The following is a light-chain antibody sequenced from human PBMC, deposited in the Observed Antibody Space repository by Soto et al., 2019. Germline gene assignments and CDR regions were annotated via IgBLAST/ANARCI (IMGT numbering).Light chain of an antibody. CDR2: DAS. Sequence: AIQMTQSPSSLSASAGDRVTIACRASQGIGRDLGWYQQKAGKAPKLLIYDASSLKSGVPSRFSGSGSGTEFTLTTSSLQPEDVATYYCLQDRNYPYTFGQGTTLEIK. J-gene: IGKJ2*01. V-gene: IGKV1-6*01. CDR3: LQDRNYPYT. CDR1: QGIGRD.